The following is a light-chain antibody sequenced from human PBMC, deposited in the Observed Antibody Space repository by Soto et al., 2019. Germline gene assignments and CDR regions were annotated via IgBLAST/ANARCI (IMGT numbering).Light chain of an antibody. Sequence: QSALTQPASVSGSPGQSITISCTGTSSDVGCYNYVSWYQQHPGKAPKLMIYEVSNRPSGVSDRFSGSKSGNTASLTISGLQADDEADYYCSSYTSSSTYVFGTGTKLTVL. V-gene: IGLV2-14*01. J-gene: IGLJ1*01. CDR3: SSYTSSSTYV. CDR1: SSDVGCYNY. CDR2: EVS.